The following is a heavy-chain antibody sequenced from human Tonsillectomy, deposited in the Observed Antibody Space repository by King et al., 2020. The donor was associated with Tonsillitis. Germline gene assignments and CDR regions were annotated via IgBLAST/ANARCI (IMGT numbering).Heavy chain of an antibody. V-gene: IGHV4-34*02. J-gene: IGHJ3*02. CDR3: AREKRIPKYSDSYYMHAFDI. CDR2: INHGGST. Sequence: QVQLQQWGAGLLKPSETLSLTCGVSGGSFSGSYWTWIRQPPGKGLEWIGEINHGGSTNYNPSLKSRVTISADTSKNQFSLTLSSVTAADTAVYFCAREKRIPKYSDSYYMHAFDIWGQGTMVTVSS. CDR1: GGSFSGSY. D-gene: IGHD1-26*01.